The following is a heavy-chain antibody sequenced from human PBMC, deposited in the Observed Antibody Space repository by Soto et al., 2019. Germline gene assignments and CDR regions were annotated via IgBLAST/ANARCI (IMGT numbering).Heavy chain of an antibody. CDR3: AKDRVGGTFYTPLAF. V-gene: IGHV3-30*18. D-gene: IGHD1-7*01. Sequence: GGSQRLSCQASGFNFDNYGMHWVRQAPGKGLEWVAVITYDGSFQYYADSVKGRFTISRDNSKNTLSLHLNTLKPEDTAVYHCAKDRVGGTFYTPLAFWGQGTLVTVSS. J-gene: IGHJ4*02. CDR1: GFNFDNYG. CDR2: ITYDGSFQ.